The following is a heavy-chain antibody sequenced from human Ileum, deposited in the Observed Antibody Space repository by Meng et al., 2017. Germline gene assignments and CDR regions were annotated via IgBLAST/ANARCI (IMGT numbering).Heavy chain of an antibody. CDR2: MNPNPGTT. CDR1: GSTFTSYD. J-gene: IGHJ4*02. Sequence: HSVPRVNKPTALVKDSVQATGSTFTSYDVNWVRQATGQGLERMGRMNPNPGTTGYAQKFQGRVTMTRNTSISTAYMELSSLRSEDTAVYCCARGRGLRLGELSLVCDNWGQGTLVTVSS. V-gene: IGHV1-8*01. CDR3: ARGRGLRLGELSLVCDN. D-gene: IGHD3-16*02.